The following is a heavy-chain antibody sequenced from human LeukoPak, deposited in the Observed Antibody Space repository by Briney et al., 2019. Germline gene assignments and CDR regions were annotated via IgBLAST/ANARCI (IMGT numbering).Heavy chain of an antibody. V-gene: IGHV4-59*08. CDR1: GGSISSYY. Sequence: TSETLSLTCTVPGGSISSYYWSWIRRPPGKGLEWIGYIYYSGSTNCNPSLKSRVTVSVDTSKNQFSLKLSSVTAADTAVYYCARHTPPDYWGQGTLVTVSS. CDR3: ARHTPPDY. J-gene: IGHJ4*02. CDR2: IYYSGST.